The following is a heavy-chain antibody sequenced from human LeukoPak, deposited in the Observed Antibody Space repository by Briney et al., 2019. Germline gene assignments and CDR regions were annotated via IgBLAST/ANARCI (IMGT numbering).Heavy chain of an antibody. V-gene: IGHV3-11*01. Sequence: GGSLRLSCAGSGFTFSDYYMSWIRHAPGKGLEWVSYFSSNGSTIHYADSVKGRLTISRDNAKNSLYLQTNSLRAENTAVYYCARDITIFGVLAQTDVWGKGTTVIVS. J-gene: IGHJ6*03. CDR2: FSSNGSTI. CDR1: GFTFSDYY. CDR3: ARDITIFGVLAQTDV. D-gene: IGHD3-3*01.